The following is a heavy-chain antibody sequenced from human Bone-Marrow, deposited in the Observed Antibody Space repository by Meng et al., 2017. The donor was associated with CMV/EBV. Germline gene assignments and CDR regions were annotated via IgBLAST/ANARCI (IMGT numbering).Heavy chain of an antibody. CDR2: ISAYNGNT. CDR1: GYTFTSYG. CDR3: ARGPDDYNSLGWFDP. J-gene: IGHJ5*02. D-gene: IGHD5-24*01. Sequence: ASVKVSCKASGYTFTSYGISWVRQAPGQGLEWMGWISAYNGNTNYAQKLQGRVTMTTDTSTSTAYMELRSLRSDDTAVYYCARGPDDYNSLGWFDPWGQGTLVTVSS. V-gene: IGHV1-18*01.